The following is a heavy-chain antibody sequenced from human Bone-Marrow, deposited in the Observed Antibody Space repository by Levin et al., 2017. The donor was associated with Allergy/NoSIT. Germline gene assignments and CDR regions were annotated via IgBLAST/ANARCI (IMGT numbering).Heavy chain of an antibody. Sequence: GESLKISCAASGFTFSSYGMHWVRQAPGKGLEWVAVISYDGSNKYYADSVKGRFTISRDNSKNTLYLQMNSLRAEDTAVYYCAKDMTVRVEDIVLVPAVPASHGMDVWGQGTTVTVSS. D-gene: IGHD2-2*01. CDR1: GFTFSSYG. CDR3: AKDMTVRVEDIVLVPAVPASHGMDV. CDR2: ISYDGSNK. J-gene: IGHJ6*02. V-gene: IGHV3-30*18.